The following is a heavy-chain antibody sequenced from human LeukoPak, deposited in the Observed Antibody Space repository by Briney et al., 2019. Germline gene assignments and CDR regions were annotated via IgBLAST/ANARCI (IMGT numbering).Heavy chain of an antibody. D-gene: IGHD5-18*01. Sequence: GGSLRLSCAASGFTFSNYWMHWVRQAPGKGLVWVSRINTDGSTTSYADSVKGRFTISRDNAKNTLYLQMNSLRAEDTAVYYCARTGGGSYGYLMGMDVWGQGTTVTVSS. CDR3: ARTGGGSYGYLMGMDV. V-gene: IGHV3-74*01. CDR1: GFTFSNYW. CDR2: INTDGSTT. J-gene: IGHJ6*02.